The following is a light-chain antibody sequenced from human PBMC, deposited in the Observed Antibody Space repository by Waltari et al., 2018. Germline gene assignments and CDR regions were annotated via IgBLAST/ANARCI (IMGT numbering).Light chain of an antibody. CDR1: SSTIGSNY. V-gene: IGLV1-47*01. J-gene: IGLJ3*02. Sequence: QSVLTHRPSESGNPGQRVNISCSGRSSTIGSNYVYWYQQLPGTAPKLLNYRNNQRPSGVPARFSGSKSGTSASLAISGLRSEDEADYYCAAWDDSLSGWVFGGGTKLTVL. CDR2: RNN. CDR3: AAWDDSLSGWV.